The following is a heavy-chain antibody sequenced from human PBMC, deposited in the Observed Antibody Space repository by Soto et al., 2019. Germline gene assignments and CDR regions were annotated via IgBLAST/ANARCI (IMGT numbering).Heavy chain of an antibody. CDR3: AKDFRRGGSYSDLDY. D-gene: IGHD1-26*01. Sequence: QVQLVESGGGVVKPGRSLRLPCAASGFTFSSYGMHWVRQAPGKGLEWVAVISYDGSNKYYADSVKGRFTISRDNSKNTLYLQMNSLRAEDTAVYYCAKDFRRGGSYSDLDYWGQGTLVTVSS. V-gene: IGHV3-30*18. J-gene: IGHJ4*02. CDR2: ISYDGSNK. CDR1: GFTFSSYG.